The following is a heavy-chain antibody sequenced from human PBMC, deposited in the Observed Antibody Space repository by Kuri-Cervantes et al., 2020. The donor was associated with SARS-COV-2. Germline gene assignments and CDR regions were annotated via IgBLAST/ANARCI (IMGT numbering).Heavy chain of an antibody. Sequence: ESLKISCTASGGSISSYYWSWIRQPAGKGLEWIGSIYHSGSTYYNPSLKSRVTISVDTSKNQFSLKLSSVTAADTAVYYCARGTGDDYYYYYYMDVWGKGTTVTVSS. J-gene: IGHJ6*03. CDR2: IYHSGST. CDR3: ARGTGDDYYYYYYMDV. CDR1: GGSISSYY. D-gene: IGHD1-1*01. V-gene: IGHV4-4*07.